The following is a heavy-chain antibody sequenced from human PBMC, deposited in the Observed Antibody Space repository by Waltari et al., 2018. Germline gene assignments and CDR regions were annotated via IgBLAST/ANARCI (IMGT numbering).Heavy chain of an antibody. CDR3: ARVPYYDFWSGKTPRRKYYFDY. CDR2: INHSGST. V-gene: IGHV4-34*01. J-gene: IGHJ4*02. Sequence: QVQLQQWGAGLLKPSETLSLTCAVYGGSFSGYYWSWIRQPPGKGLEWIGEINHSGSTNSNPSLKSRVTISVDTSKNQFSLKLSSVTAADTAVYYCARVPYYDFWSGKTPRRKYYFDYWGQGTLVTVSS. CDR1: GGSFSGYY. D-gene: IGHD3-3*01.